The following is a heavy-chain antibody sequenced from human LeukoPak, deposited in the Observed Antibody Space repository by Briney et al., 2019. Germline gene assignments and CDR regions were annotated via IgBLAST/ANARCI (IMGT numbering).Heavy chain of an antibody. CDR3: ARNHVTQNHYYYYYMDV. Sequence: ASVKVSCKASAYTFTGYYMHWVRQAPGQGLEWMGWINPNSGGTNYAQKFQGRVTMTRDTSISTAYMELSRLRSDDTAVYYCARNHVTQNHYYYYYMDVWGKGTTVTVSS. CDR1: AYTFTGYY. D-gene: IGHD2/OR15-2a*01. J-gene: IGHJ6*03. CDR2: INPNSGGT. V-gene: IGHV1-2*02.